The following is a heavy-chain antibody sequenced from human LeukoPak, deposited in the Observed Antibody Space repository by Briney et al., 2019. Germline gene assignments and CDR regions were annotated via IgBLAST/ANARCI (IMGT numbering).Heavy chain of an antibody. CDR2: IYPKSGGT. D-gene: IGHD3-9*01. CDR1: GYTFTDYH. CDR3: ARVSTSGYRDWLDP. V-gene: IGHV1-2*02. Sequence: GASVKVSCKAFGYTFTDYHMHWVRQAPGQGLEWMGWIYPKSGGTNSAQKFQGRVTMTRDTSISTAYMELSRLKFDDTAVYYCARVSTSGYRDWLDPWGQGTLVTVSS. J-gene: IGHJ5*02.